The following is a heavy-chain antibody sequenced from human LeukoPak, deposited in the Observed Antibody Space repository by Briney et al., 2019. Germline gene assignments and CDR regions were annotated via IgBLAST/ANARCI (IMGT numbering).Heavy chain of an antibody. V-gene: IGHV4-59*06. Sequence: PSETLSLTCTVSGGSISSYYWSWIRQHPGKGLEWIGYIYYSGSTYYNPSLKSRVTISVDTSKNQFSLKLSSVTAADTAVYYCARGANYYDSSGYSLNWFDPWGQGTLVTVSS. J-gene: IGHJ5*02. D-gene: IGHD3-22*01. CDR3: ARGANYYDSSGYSLNWFDP. CDR2: IYYSGST. CDR1: GGSISSYY.